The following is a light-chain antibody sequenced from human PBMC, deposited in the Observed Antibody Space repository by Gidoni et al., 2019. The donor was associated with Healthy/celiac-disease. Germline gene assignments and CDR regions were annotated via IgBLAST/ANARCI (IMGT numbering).Light chain of an antibody. CDR3: QQYNSYART. CDR1: QRISRC. CDR2: EAS. V-gene: IGKV1-5*03. Sequence: DIHMPQSPSTLSASVGDRVTITCRASQRISRCLAWYQQKPGKAPKLLIYEASSLESGVPSRFSGSGSGTEFTLTISSLQPDDFATYYCQQYNSYARTFGQGTKLEIK. J-gene: IGKJ1*01.